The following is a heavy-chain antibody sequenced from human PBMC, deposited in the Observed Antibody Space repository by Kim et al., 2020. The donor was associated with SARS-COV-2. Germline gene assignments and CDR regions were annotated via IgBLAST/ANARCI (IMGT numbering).Heavy chain of an antibody. CDR1: GGSFSGYY. Sequence: SETLSLTCAVYGGSFSGYYWSWIRQPPGKGLEWIGEINHSGSTNYNPSLKSRVTISVDTSKNQFSLKLSSVTAADTAVYYCARGLRAAAGKANYYYGMDVWGQGTTVTVSS. CDR3: ARGLRAAAGKANYYYGMDV. J-gene: IGHJ6*02. D-gene: IGHD6-13*01. V-gene: IGHV4-34*01. CDR2: INHSGST.